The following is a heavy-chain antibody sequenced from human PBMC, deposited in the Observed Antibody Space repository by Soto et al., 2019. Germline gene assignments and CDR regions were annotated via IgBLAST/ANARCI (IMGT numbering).Heavy chain of an antibody. CDR1: GFTFSDYY. CDR3: ARSSLTYFEF. CDR2: IGGSGSTT. J-gene: IGHJ4*02. V-gene: IGHV3-11*01. Sequence: GGSLRLSCTASGFTFSDYYMSWIRQAPGKGLEWLAYIGGSGSTTYYTDSVKGRFAISRDNARTSLYLQINSLRVEDSAVYYCARSSLTYFEFWGQGTLVTVSS.